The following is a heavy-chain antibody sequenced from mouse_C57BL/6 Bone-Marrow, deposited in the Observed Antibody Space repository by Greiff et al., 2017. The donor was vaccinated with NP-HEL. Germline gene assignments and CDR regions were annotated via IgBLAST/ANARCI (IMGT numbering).Heavy chain of an antibody. CDR2: IYPRSGNT. CDR1: GYTFTSYG. Sequence: LQESGAELARPGASVKLSCKASGYTFTSYGISWVKQRTGQGLEWIGEIYPRSGNTYYNEKFKGKATLTVDQSSSTAYMQLNSLTSEDSAVYYCARKGVRPLLDYDYDDYAMDYWGQGTSVTVSS. V-gene: IGHV1-81*01. D-gene: IGHD2-4*01. CDR3: ARKGVRPLLDYDYDDYAMDY. J-gene: IGHJ4*01.